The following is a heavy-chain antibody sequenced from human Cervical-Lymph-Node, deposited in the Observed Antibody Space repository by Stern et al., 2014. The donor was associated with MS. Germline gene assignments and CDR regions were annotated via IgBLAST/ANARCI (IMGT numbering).Heavy chain of an antibody. V-gene: IGHV4-59*01. CDR3: ARAKGRFDGDYVMFDY. Sequence: QLQLQESGPGLVKPSETLSLICTVSGGSISGYYGIWIRQPPGKGIEWIGYIYYSGRTNYNPSLKSRVSISVDTSKNQFSLKLYSVTAADTAVYYCARAKGRFDGDYVMFDYWGQGTLVTVSS. D-gene: IGHD4-17*01. CDR2: IYYSGRT. J-gene: IGHJ4*02. CDR1: GGSISGYY.